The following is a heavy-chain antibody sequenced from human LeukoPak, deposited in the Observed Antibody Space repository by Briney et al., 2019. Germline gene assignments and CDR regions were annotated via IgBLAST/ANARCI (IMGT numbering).Heavy chain of an antibody. J-gene: IGHJ5*02. CDR3: ARAAVARFDP. CDR2: IYYSGST. D-gene: IGHD2-15*01. Sequence: SETLSLTCTVSGGSISSSSYYWGWIRQPPGRGLEWIGSIYYSGSTYYNPSLKGRVTTSVDKSKNQFSLKLSSVTAADTAVYYCARAAVARFDPWGQGTLVTVSS. CDR1: GGSISSSSYY. V-gene: IGHV4-39*07.